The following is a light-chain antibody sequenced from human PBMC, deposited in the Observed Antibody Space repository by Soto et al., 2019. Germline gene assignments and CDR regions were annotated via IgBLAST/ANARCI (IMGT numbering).Light chain of an antibody. CDR2: QAS. V-gene: IGKV1-5*03. J-gene: IGKJ3*01. CDR3: QHYDDYPFT. CDR1: QTIDNW. Sequence: VGDRVTLTCRANQTIDNWLAWYQLKPGKAPNLLIYQASTLESGVPSRFSGGGFGTEFTLTINSLQPGDFATYYCQHYDDYPFTFGPGTKVDIK.